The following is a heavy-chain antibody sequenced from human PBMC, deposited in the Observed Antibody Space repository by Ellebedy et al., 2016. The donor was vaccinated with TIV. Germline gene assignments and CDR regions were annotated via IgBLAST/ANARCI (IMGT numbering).Heavy chain of an antibody. J-gene: IGHJ4*02. V-gene: IGHV3-53*01. Sequence: GESLKISXAASWLTVSSNYMSWVRQAPGKWLKWVSALYSGGNTYYADSVRGRFTVPRDNSKNTLYPQMNSLRAEDTAVYYCARGVFGEFLDYWGQGTLVTVSS. CDR3: ARGVFGEFLDY. D-gene: IGHD3-10*02. CDR1: WLTVSSNY. CDR2: LYSGGNT.